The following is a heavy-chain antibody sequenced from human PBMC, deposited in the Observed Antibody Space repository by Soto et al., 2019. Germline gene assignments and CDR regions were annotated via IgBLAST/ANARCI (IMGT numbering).Heavy chain of an antibody. CDR3: AREQQLVQDAFDI. CDR2: IYPGDSDT. J-gene: IGHJ3*02. CDR1: GYPFTDYW. V-gene: IGHV5-51*01. D-gene: IGHD6-13*01. Sequence: GESLKISCKGYGYPFTDYWIGWVRQMPGKGLEWMGIIYPGDSDTRYSPSFQGQVTISADKSTSTAYLQWSSLKASDTAMYYCAREQQLVQDAFDIWGQGTMVTVSS.